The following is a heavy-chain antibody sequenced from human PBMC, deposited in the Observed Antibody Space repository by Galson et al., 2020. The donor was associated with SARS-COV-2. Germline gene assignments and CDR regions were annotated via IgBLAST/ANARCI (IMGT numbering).Heavy chain of an antibody. J-gene: IGHJ5*02. CDR2: ITPNSGGT. V-gene: IGHV1-2*02. Sequence: ASVTVSCKTSGSTFSDYYIHWVRTAPGQGLEWIGWITPNSGGTKYAQKFQGRVTMTRDTSITTAYMELSWLRSDDTAVYYCTRDRAAATSPTLTGFDPWGQGTLVTVS. D-gene: IGHD2-15*01. CDR3: TRDRAAATSPTLTGFDP. CDR1: GSTFSDYY.